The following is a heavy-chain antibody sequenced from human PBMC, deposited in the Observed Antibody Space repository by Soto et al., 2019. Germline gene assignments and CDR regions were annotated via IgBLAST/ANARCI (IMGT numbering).Heavy chain of an antibody. CDR1: GFTFSSYS. CDR2: ISSSSSTI. Sequence: GGSLRLSCAASGFTFSSYSMNWVRLAPGKGLEWVSYISSSSSTIYYADSVKGRFTISRDNAKNSLYLQMNSLRAEDTAVYYCAREDCSGGSCYSLSFMDVWGQGTTVNVSS. CDR3: AREDCSGGSCYSLSFMDV. D-gene: IGHD2-15*01. J-gene: IGHJ6*02. V-gene: IGHV3-48*01.